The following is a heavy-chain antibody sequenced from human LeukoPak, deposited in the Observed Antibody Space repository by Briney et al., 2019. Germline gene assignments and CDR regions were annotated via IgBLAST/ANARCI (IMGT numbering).Heavy chain of an antibody. Sequence: GGSLRLSCAASEFTFSSYWMCWVRQAPGKGLEWVADIKQDGSEKYYVDSVKGRFTISRQNAKKSVFLQMNSLRAEDTAVYYCARHRSGGSQDDAFDIWGQGTMVTVSS. V-gene: IGHV3-7*01. D-gene: IGHD2-15*01. CDR1: EFTFSSYW. CDR2: IKQDGSEK. J-gene: IGHJ3*02. CDR3: ARHRSGGSQDDAFDI.